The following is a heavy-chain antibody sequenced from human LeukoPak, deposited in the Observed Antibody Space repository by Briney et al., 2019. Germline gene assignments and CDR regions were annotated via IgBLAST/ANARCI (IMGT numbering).Heavy chain of an antibody. V-gene: IGHV4-59*08. Sequence: SETLSLTCTVSGGSISGYYWSWIRQPPGKGLEWIGYTSYSGSTNYNASLKSRVTISVDTSKNQLSLKPTSVTPADTAVHYCARHQYSSSWSPFDYWGQGTLVTVSS. CDR2: TSYSGST. CDR1: GGSISGYY. CDR3: ARHQYSSSWSPFDY. D-gene: IGHD6-13*01. J-gene: IGHJ4*02.